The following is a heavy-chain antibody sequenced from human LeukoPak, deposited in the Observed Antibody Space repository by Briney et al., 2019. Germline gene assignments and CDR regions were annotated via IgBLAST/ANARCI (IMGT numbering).Heavy chain of an antibody. CDR2: ISSSSSYI. CDR1: GFTFRSYS. CDR3: ARVKTKNAFDI. Sequence: GGSLRLSCAASGFTFRSYSMNWVRQAPGKGLEWVSSISSSSSYIYYADSVKGRFTISRDNAKNSLYLQMKSLRAEDTAVYYCARVKTKNAFDIWGQGTMVTVSS. D-gene: IGHD2-8*01. J-gene: IGHJ3*02. V-gene: IGHV3-21*01.